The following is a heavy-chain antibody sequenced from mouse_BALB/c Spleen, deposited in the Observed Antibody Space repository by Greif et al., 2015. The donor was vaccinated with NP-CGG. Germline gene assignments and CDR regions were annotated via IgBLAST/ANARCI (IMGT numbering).Heavy chain of an antibody. CDR2: IRNKANGYTT. J-gene: IGHJ3*01. D-gene: IGHD2-3*01. CDR1: GFTFTDYY. Sequence: EVMLVESGGGLVQPGGSLRLSCATSGFTFTDYYMSWVRQPPGKALEWLGFIRNKANGYTTEYSASVKGRFTISRDSSQSILYLQMNTLRAEDSATYYCARGDGYYWFAYWGQGTLVTVSA. V-gene: IGHV7-3*02. CDR3: ARGDGYYWFAY.